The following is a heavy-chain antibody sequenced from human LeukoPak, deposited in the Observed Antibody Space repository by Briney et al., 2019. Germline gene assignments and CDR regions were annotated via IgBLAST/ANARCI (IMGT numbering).Heavy chain of an antibody. Sequence: GGSLRLSCSASGFTFSSYSMSWVRQAPGKGLEWVSAISCSGGSTYYADSVKRRFTIARDNSKNTLYLQMDSVRAEDSAVYYCAKNWALTGYYSPVDFWGQGTLVTVSS. CDR2: ISCSGGST. CDR1: GFTFSSYS. D-gene: IGHD3-9*01. V-gene: IGHV3-23*01. J-gene: IGHJ4*02. CDR3: AKNWALTGYYSPVDF.